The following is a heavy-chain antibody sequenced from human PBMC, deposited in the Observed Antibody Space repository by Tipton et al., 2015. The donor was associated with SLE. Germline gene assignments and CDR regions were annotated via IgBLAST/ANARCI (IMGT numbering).Heavy chain of an antibody. CDR2: ISYSGST. J-gene: IGHJ4*02. D-gene: IGHD1-14*01. CDR3: ARQGTGFGSGRDDY. V-gene: IGHV4-39*01. Sequence: TLSLTCTVSGGSISSSSYYWGWIRQPPGKGLEWIGTISYSGSTYYNPSLKSRVTISVDTSKNQFSLSLYSVTVEDTAVYYCARQGTGFGSGRDDYWGQGILVTVSS. CDR1: GGSISSSSYY.